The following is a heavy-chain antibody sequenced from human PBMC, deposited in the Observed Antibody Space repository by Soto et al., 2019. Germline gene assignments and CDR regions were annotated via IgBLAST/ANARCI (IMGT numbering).Heavy chain of an antibody. CDR3: ARDPDSSGYYYFDY. CDR2: ISSYGGST. V-gene: IGHV3-64*01. Sequence: EVQLVESGGGLVQPGGSLRLSCAASGFTFSSYAMHWVRQAPGKGLEYVSAISSYGGSTYYANSVKGRFTISRDNSKHTLYLQMGSLRAQDMAVYYCARDPDSSGYYYFDYWGQGTLVPVSS. D-gene: IGHD3-22*01. CDR1: GFTFSSYA. J-gene: IGHJ4*02.